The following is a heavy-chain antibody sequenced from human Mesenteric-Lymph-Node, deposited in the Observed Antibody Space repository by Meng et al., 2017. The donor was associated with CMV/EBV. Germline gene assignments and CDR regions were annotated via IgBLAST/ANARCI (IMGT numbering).Heavy chain of an antibody. V-gene: IGHV3-23*03. CDR3: AKDYRIFGIVIIPYYHFYGMDV. CDR1: GFTFSSYP. D-gene: IGHD3-3*01. Sequence: GESLKISCAASGFTFSSYPMSWVRQTPGKGLEWVSLIRSDGTTTYYANSVKGRFTISRDNSKHTLYLQMNSLRADDTAVYYCAKDYRIFGIVIIPYYHFYGMDVWGQGTTVTVSS. J-gene: IGHJ6*02. CDR2: IRSDGTTT.